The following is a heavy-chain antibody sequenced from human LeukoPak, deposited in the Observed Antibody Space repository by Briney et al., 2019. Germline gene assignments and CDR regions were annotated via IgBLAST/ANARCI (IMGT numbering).Heavy chain of an antibody. D-gene: IGHD6-13*01. CDR1: GFTFSDYY. CDR2: ISSSGSTI. V-gene: IGHV3-11*01. J-gene: IGHJ5*02. CDR3: ARGSHGSSWYLDWFDP. Sequence: GGSLRLPCAASGFTFSDYYMSWIRQAPGKGLEWVSYISSSGSTIYYADSVKGRFTISRDNAKNSLYLQMNSLRAEDTAVYYCARGSHGSSWYLDWFDPWGQGTLVTVSS.